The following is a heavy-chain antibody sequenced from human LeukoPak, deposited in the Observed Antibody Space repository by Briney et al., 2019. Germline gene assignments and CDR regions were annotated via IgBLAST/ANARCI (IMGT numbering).Heavy chain of an antibody. V-gene: IGHV4-39*01. CDR2: IYYSGST. D-gene: IGHD6-19*01. CDR1: GGSISSSSYY. Sequence: SETLSLTCTVSGGSISSSSYYWGWIRQPPGKGLEWIGSIYYSGSTYYNPSLKSRVTISVDTSKSQFSLKLTSVTAADTAVYYCARAGSAWPHYVFDFWGQGTMVTVSS. CDR3: ARAGSAWPHYVFDF. J-gene: IGHJ3*01.